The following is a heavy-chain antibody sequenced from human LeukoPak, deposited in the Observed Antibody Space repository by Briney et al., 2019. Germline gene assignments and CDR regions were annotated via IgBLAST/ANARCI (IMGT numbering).Heavy chain of an antibody. V-gene: IGHV3-74*01. CDR2: INSDGSST. CDR3: ARVCVETTVTTSGDYFDY. CDR1: GFTFSSYW. J-gene: IGHJ4*02. Sequence: GGSLRLSCAASGFTFSSYWMHWVRQAPGKGLVWVSRINSDGSSTSYADSVKGRFTISRDNAKNTLYLQMNSLRAEDTAVYCCARVCVETTVTTSGDYFDYWGQGTLVTVSS. D-gene: IGHD4-17*01.